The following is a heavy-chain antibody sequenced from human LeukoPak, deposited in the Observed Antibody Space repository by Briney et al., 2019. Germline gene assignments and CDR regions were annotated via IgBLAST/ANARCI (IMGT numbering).Heavy chain of an antibody. V-gene: IGHV3-7*01. CDR1: GFTFSNAW. Sequence: GGSLRLSCAASGFTFSNAWMSWVRQAPGKGLEWVASIKQDGTEKFYADSVKGRFTISRDNGKNSLYLQMSSLRAEDTAIYYCATQSYYYDSSGYYTTWGQGTLVTVSS. CDR3: ATQSYYYDSSGYYTT. J-gene: IGHJ5*02. D-gene: IGHD3-22*01. CDR2: IKQDGTEK.